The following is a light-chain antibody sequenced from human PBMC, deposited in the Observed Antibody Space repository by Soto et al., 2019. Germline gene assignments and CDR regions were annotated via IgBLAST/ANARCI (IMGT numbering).Light chain of an antibody. CDR3: QQYNNWT. J-gene: IGKJ1*01. Sequence: EIVLTQSPGTLSLSPGERATLSCRASQSVPKNYLAWYQQKPGQAPRLLIYDASSRATGIPARFSGSGSGTEFTLTISSLQSEDFAVYYCQQYNNWTFGQGTKVEIK. V-gene: IGKV3-15*01. CDR2: DAS. CDR1: QSVPKN.